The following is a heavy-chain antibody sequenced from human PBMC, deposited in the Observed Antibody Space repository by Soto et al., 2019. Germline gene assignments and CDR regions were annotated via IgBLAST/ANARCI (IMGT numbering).Heavy chain of an antibody. V-gene: IGHV3-21*01. J-gene: IGHJ4*02. Sequence: EVQLVESGGGLVKPGGSLRLSCAASGFTFSSYSMNWVRQAPGEGLEWVSSISSSSSYIYYADSVKGRFTISRDNAKNSLYLQMNSLRAEDTAVYYCARDYDFWSGPDYWGQGTLVTVSS. CDR1: GFTFSSYS. D-gene: IGHD3-3*01. CDR2: ISSSSSYI. CDR3: ARDYDFWSGPDY.